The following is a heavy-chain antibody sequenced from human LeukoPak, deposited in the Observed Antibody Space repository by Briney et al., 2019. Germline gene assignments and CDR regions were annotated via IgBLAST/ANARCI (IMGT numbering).Heavy chain of an antibody. D-gene: IGHD3-22*01. CDR1: GGSISSYY. Sequence: SETLSLTCSVSGGSISSYYWIWIRQPAGKGLEWIGRIYTSGSTNYNPSLKSRVTMSVDTSKNQFSLKLSSVTAADTAVYYCARERNVVVLTGGWFDPWGQGTLVTVSS. CDR3: ARERNVVVLTGGWFDP. J-gene: IGHJ5*02. CDR2: IYTSGST. V-gene: IGHV4-4*07.